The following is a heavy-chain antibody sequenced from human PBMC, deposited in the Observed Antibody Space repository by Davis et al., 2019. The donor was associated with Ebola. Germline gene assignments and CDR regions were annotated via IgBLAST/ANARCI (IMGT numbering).Heavy chain of an antibody. CDR1: GYTFTSYA. D-gene: IGHD6-6*01. Sequence: SVKVSCKASGYTFTSYAMHWVRQAPGQGLEWMGGIIPIFGTANYAQKFQGRVTITADESTSTAYMELSSLRSEDTAVYYCASQAARNYYYYYGMDVWGQGTTVTVSS. J-gene: IGHJ6*02. V-gene: IGHV1-69*13. CDR3: ASQAARNYYYYYGMDV. CDR2: IIPIFGTA.